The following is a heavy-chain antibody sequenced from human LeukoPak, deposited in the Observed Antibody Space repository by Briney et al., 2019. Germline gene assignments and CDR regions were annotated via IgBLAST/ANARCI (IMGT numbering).Heavy chain of an antibody. CDR2: IPYSGRT. CDR1: GGSVSGYY. J-gene: IGHJ3*02. V-gene: IGHV4-59*02. Sequence: SETLSLTCAVSGGSVSGYYWSWVRQFPGRRLEWIGYIPYSGRTNHNPSLKSRITLSLETSSKQISLELKSVTSAETALYCCVRDSGYSSSWYLIDDDFDIWGQGTMVTVSS. D-gene: IGHD6-13*01. CDR3: VRDSGYSSSWYLIDDDFDI.